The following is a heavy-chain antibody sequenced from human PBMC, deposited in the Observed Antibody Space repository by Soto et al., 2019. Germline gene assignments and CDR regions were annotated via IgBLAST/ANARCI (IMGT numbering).Heavy chain of an antibody. CDR3: ARAGVTPDFFDY. V-gene: IGHV3-53*01. J-gene: IGHJ4*02. CDR2: FESGGSI. CDR1: GFSVRTNY. Sequence: GGSLILSCAASGFSVRTNYMSWVRQAPGKGLEWVSVFESGGSIYYADSVKGRFIISRDYAKNTVYLQMNSLRAEDTAVYYCARAGVTPDFFDYWGQGTLVTVSS. D-gene: IGHD3-3*01.